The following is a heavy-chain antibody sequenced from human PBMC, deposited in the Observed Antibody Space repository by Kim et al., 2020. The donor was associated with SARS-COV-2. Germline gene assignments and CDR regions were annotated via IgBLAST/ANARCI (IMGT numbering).Heavy chain of an antibody. Sequence: GGSLRLSCAASGFTFDDYAMHWVRQAPGKGLEWVSGISWNSGSIGYADSVKGRFTISRDNAKNSLYLQMNSLRAEDTALYYCAKDKGAAAGILTDFQHWG. V-gene: IGHV3-9*01. CDR3: AKDKGAAAGILTDFQH. J-gene: IGHJ1*01. D-gene: IGHD6-13*01. CDR1: GFTFDDYA. CDR2: ISWNSGSI.